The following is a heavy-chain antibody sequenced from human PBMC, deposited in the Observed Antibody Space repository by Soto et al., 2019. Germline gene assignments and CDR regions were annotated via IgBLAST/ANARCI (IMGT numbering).Heavy chain of an antibody. D-gene: IGHD1-1*01. Sequence: GSLRLSCEASGFVFTNFWMHWVRHVPGKGLVWVARIDTSGHSTNYAESVKGRFTISRDNAKNTVSLQMNSLRVEDTGVYYCANDSCYFDLWGQGSQVTVSS. CDR3: ANDSCYFDL. CDR1: GFVFTNFW. CDR2: IDTSGHST. J-gene: IGHJ4*02. V-gene: IGHV3-74*01.